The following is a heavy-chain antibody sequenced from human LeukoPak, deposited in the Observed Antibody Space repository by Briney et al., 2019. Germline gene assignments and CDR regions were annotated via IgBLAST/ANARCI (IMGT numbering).Heavy chain of an antibody. V-gene: IGHV4-39*01. Sequence: SETLSLTCTVSGGSISSYYWGWIRQPPGEGLEWIGKISDSGNTYYSPSLRSRVTISIDTSKNQSSLKLSSVTATDTAVYYCARGEKVLDYFDSWGQGTLVTVSS. D-gene: IGHD3-16*01. CDR1: GGSISSYY. CDR2: ISDSGNT. CDR3: ARGEKVLDYFDS. J-gene: IGHJ4*02.